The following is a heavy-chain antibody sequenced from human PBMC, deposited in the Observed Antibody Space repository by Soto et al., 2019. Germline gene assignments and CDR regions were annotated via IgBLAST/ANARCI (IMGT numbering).Heavy chain of an antibody. V-gene: IGHV3-23*01. CDR1: GFTFSSYA. J-gene: IGHJ5*02. CDR3: AKFSYYDFWSGYSGFVP. D-gene: IGHD3-3*01. Sequence: GGSLRLSCAASGFTFSSYAMSWVRQAPGKGLEWVSAISGSGGSTYYADSVKGRFTISRDNSKNTLYLQMNSLRAEDTAVYYCAKFSYYDFWSGYSGFVPWGQGTLVTVSS. CDR2: ISGSGGST.